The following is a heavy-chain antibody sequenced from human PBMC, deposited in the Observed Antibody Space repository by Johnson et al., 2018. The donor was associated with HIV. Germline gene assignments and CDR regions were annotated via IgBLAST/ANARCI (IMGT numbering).Heavy chain of an antibody. CDR3: ARDLMVGPTRTGSFDI. V-gene: IGHV3-66*02. D-gene: IGHD1-26*01. Sequence: VQLVESGGRVVQPGGSLRLSCAASGFTVSNNYVSWVRQAPGKGLEWVSVIYASGDTYHAASVKGRFTISRDNSKNTVYLQMSSLRVEDTAIYHCARDLMVGPTRTGSFDIWGQGTMVTVSS. CDR1: GFTVSNNY. CDR2: IYASGDT. J-gene: IGHJ3*02.